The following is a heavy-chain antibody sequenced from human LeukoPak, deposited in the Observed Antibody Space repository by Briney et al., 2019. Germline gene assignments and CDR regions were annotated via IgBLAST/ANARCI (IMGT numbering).Heavy chain of an antibody. CDR2: LSGSGAST. V-gene: IGHV3-23*01. Sequence: GGSLTLSCAASGFAFSTYAMSWVRQAPGKGLEWVSALSGSGASTYYADSVKGRFTISRDNSKNTLYLQMNSLRAEDTAIYYCAKNQRYGFHYWGQGTLVTVSS. CDR3: AKNQRYGFHY. J-gene: IGHJ4*02. CDR1: GFAFSTYA. D-gene: IGHD2-15*01.